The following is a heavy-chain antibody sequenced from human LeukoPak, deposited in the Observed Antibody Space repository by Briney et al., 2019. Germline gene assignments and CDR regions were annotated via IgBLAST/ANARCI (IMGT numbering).Heavy chain of an antibody. J-gene: IGHJ4*02. CDR2: ISYDGSNK. CDR1: GFTFSSYA. D-gene: IGHD5-18*01. CDR3: ANQWVQLWSPFDY. Sequence: GGSLRLSFAASGFTFSSYAMHWDRQAPGKGLEWVAVISYDGSNKYYADSVKGRFTISRDNSKNTLYLQMNSLRAEDTAVYYCANQWVQLWSPFDYWGQGTLVTVSS. V-gene: IGHV3-30-3*01.